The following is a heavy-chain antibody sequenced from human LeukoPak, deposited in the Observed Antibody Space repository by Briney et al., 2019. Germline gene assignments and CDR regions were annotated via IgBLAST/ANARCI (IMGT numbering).Heavy chain of an antibody. CDR1: GGSISSSSYY. CDR3: AREARSGDDY. Sequence: SETLSLTCTVSGGSISSSSYYWGWIRQPPGKGLEWNGSIYYSGSTYYNPSLKSRVTISVDTSKNQFSLKLSSVTAADTAVYYCAREARSGDDYWGQGTLVTVSS. D-gene: IGHD1-1*01. V-gene: IGHV4-39*07. CDR2: IYYSGST. J-gene: IGHJ4*02.